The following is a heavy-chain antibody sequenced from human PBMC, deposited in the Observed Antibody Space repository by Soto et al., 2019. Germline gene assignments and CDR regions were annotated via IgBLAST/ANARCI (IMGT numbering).Heavy chain of an antibody. CDR2: IKQDGSEK. V-gene: IGHV3-7*03. Sequence: RLSCAASGFTFSSYWMSWVRQAPGKGLEWVANIKQDGSEKYYVDSVKGRFTISRDNAKNSLYLQMNSLRAEDTAVYYCARDKGYYYDSSGYYPNWFDPWGQGTLVTVSS. J-gene: IGHJ5*02. CDR3: ARDKGYYYDSSGYYPNWFDP. CDR1: GFTFSSYW. D-gene: IGHD3-22*01.